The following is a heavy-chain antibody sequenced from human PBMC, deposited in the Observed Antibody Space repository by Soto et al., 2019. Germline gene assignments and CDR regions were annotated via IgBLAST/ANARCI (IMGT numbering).Heavy chain of an antibody. Sequence: QVQLVQSGAEEKKPGASVKVSCKASGYTFTSYAMHWVRQAPGQRLEWMGWINAGNGNTKYSQKFQGRVTITRDTSASTAYRELSSLRSEDTAVYYCARAGVVVTAPDYWGQGTLVTVSS. CDR2: INAGNGNT. CDR1: GYTFTSYA. CDR3: ARAGVVVTAPDY. J-gene: IGHJ4*02. D-gene: IGHD2-21*02. V-gene: IGHV1-3*05.